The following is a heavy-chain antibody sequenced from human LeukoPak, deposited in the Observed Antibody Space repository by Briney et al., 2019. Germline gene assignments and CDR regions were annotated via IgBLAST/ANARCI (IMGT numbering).Heavy chain of an antibody. Sequence: SETLSLTCAVSGGSISSGGYSWSWIRQPPGKGLEWIGYIYHSGSTYYNPSLKSRVTISVDRSKNQFSLKLSSVTAADTAVYYCAGLIVVVPAAKRGGWFDPWGQGTLVTVSS. D-gene: IGHD2-2*01. J-gene: IGHJ5*02. CDR2: IYHSGST. CDR3: AGLIVVVPAAKRGGWFDP. V-gene: IGHV4-30-2*01. CDR1: GGSISSGGYS.